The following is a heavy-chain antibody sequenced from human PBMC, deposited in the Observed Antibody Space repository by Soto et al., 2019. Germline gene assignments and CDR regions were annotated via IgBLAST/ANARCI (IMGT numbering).Heavy chain of an antibody. J-gene: IGHJ4*02. D-gene: IGHD1-26*01. Sequence: QVQLQESGPRLVKPSGTLSLTCTVSGGSITNSNWRSWVRLPPANVLECIGDIYHAGSTKYNPSLERRVTLSVDTSNNQFALTLTSVTAADTAVYFCARGPPIVGNTTPLDSWGQGTLVTVSS. CDR1: GGSITNSNW. V-gene: IGHV4-4*02. CDR3: ARGPPIVGNTTPLDS. CDR2: IYHAGST.